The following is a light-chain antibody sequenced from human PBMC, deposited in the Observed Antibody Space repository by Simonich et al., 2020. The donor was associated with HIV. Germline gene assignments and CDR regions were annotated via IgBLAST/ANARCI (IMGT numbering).Light chain of an antibody. Sequence: DIVMTQSPDSLARSLGEGATINCKASPRVLYSSNNKNYLAWYQQKPGQPPKLLIYWASTRESGVPDRVSGSGSGTDFTLTISSLQAEDVTIYYCQQYYSTPVLTFGGGTKVEIK. J-gene: IGKJ4*01. CDR2: WAS. V-gene: IGKV4-1*01. CDR3: QQYYSTPVLT. CDR1: PRVLYSSNNKNY.